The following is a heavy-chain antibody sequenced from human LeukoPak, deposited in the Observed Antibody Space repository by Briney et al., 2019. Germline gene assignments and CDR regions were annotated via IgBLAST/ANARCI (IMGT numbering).Heavy chain of an antibody. CDR3: ARPHRGEEAFDI. Sequence: PSETLSLTCTVSGGSISSYYWSWIRLPPGKGLEWIGYLSKSGNTNYSPSLKSRVTIFGDTSKNQFSLKLSSVTTADTAVYYCARPHRGEEAFDIWGQGTMVTVSS. CDR2: LSKSGNT. V-gene: IGHV4-59*01. CDR1: GGSISSYY. J-gene: IGHJ3*02.